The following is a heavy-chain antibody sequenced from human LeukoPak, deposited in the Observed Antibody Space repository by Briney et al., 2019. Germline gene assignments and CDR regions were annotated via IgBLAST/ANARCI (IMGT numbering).Heavy chain of an antibody. CDR1: GFTFSTYA. V-gene: IGHV3-30*04. J-gene: IGHJ4*02. D-gene: IGHD2-2*01. Sequence: GGSLRLSCAASGFTFSTYAMHWVRQAPGKGLEWVAVISYDGSNKDYADSVKGRFTISRDNTKNTLFLQMNSLRAEDTAVYYCAKGYCSSTSCYRSFDYWGQGTLVTVSS. CDR3: AKGYCSSTSCYRSFDY. CDR2: ISYDGSNK.